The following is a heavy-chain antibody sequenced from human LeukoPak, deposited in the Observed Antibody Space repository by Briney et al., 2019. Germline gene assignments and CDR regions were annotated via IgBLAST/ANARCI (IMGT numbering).Heavy chain of an antibody. CDR2: INPNSGGT. CDR3: ARERYYYDSSGYYYYFDY. J-gene: IGHJ4*02. V-gene: IGHV1-2*02. D-gene: IGHD3-22*01. CDR1: GYSFTGYY. Sequence: ASVKVSCTASGYSFTGYYMHWVRQAPGQGLEWMGWINPNSGGTNYAQKFQGRVTMTRDTSISTAYMELSRLRSDDTAVYYCARERYYYDSSGYYYYFDYWGQGTLVTVSS.